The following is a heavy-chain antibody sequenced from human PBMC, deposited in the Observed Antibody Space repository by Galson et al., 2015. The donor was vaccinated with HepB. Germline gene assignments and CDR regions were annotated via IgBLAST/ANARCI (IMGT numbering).Heavy chain of an antibody. D-gene: IGHD4/OR15-4a*01. CDR3: ARADWTMVDPYYPDY. CDR1: GYNFSTNYW. CDR2: IFPDDSDT. J-gene: IGHJ4*02. Sequence: QSGAEVKKPGESLRISCKASGYNFSTNYWISWVRQMPGKGLEWMGIIFPDDSDTRYSPSFQGRVTISADKSISTAYLQWSSLRASDTAIYYCARADWTMVDPYYPDYWGQGTLVTVSS. V-gene: IGHV5-51*01.